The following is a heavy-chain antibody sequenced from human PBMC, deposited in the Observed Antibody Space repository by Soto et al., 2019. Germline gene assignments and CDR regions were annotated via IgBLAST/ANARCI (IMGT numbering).Heavy chain of an antibody. Sequence: EVQLVESGGGLVQPGRSLRLSCAASGFTFDDYAMHWVRQAPGKGLEWVSGISWNSGSIGYADSVKGRFTISRDNAKNSLYLQMNSLRAGDTALYYCAKDNYPGYWGQGTLVTVSS. CDR2: ISWNSGSI. CDR1: GFTFDDYA. D-gene: IGHD3-10*01. CDR3: AKDNYPGY. V-gene: IGHV3-9*01. J-gene: IGHJ4*02.